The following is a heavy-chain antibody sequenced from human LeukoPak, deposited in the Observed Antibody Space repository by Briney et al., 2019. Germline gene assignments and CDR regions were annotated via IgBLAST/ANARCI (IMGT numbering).Heavy chain of an antibody. CDR1: GYSISSGYY. CDR3: ARDSGTIPSGGSDKWFDP. CDR2: IYHSGST. V-gene: IGHV4-38-2*02. D-gene: IGHD2-15*01. J-gene: IGHJ5*02. Sequence: SETLSLTCAVSGYSISSGYYWGWIRQPPGKGLEWIGSIYHSGSTYYNPSLKSRVTISVDTSKNQFSLKLSSVTAADTAVYYCARDSGTIPSGGSDKWFDPWGQGTLVTVSS.